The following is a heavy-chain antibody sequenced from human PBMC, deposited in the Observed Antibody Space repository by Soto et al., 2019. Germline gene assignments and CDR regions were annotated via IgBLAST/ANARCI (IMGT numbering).Heavy chain of an antibody. CDR1: GYSFTSYW. J-gene: IGHJ6*02. CDR3: ARGVVGVEVLRDGMDV. CDR2: IDPSDSYT. D-gene: IGHD1-1*01. V-gene: IGHV5-10-1*01. Sequence: PGESLKISCKGSGYSFTSYWISWVRQMPGKGLEWMGRIDPSDSYTDYSPSFQGHVTISADKSISTAYLQWSSLKASDTAMYYCARGVVGVEVLRDGMDVWGQGTTVTVSS.